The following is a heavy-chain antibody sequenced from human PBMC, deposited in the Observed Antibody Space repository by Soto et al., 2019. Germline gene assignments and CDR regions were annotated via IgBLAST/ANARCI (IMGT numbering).Heavy chain of an antibody. CDR3: ARDDYYDTSGYLARFDY. Sequence: GGSLRLSCAASGFTFSSYAMHWVRQAPGKGLEWVSYISSSSSTIYYADSVKGRFTISRDNAKNSLYLQMNSLRDEDTAVYYCARDDYYDTSGYLARFDYWGQGTLVTVSS. V-gene: IGHV3-48*02. J-gene: IGHJ4*02. CDR1: GFTFSSYA. D-gene: IGHD3-22*01. CDR2: ISSSSSTI.